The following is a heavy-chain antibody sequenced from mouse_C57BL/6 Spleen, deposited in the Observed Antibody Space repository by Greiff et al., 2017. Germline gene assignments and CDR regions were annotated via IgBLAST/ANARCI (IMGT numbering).Heavy chain of an antibody. D-gene: IGHD1-1*01. CDR1: GYTFTSYW. J-gene: IGHJ3*01. CDR2: INPSNGGT. CDR3: ARESSYYYGSSFAY. Sequence: QVQLQQSGTELVKPGASVKLSCKASGYTFTSYWMHWVKQRPGQGLEWIGNINPSNGGTNYNEKFKSKATLTVDKSSSTAYMQLSSLTSEDSAVYYCARESSYYYGSSFAYWGQGTLVTVSA. V-gene: IGHV1-53*01.